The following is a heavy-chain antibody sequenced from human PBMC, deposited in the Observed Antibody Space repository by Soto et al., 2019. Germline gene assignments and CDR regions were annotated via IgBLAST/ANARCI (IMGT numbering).Heavy chain of an antibody. V-gene: IGHV1-69*13. D-gene: IGHD5-12*01. Sequence: ASVKVSCKASGGTFSIYAISWVRQAPGQGLEWMGGIIPIFGTANYAQKFQGRVTITADESTSTAYMELSSLRSEDTAVYYCARAYSGYPNYYYGMDVWGQGTTVTV. CDR1: GGTFSIYA. CDR3: ARAYSGYPNYYYGMDV. CDR2: IIPIFGTA. J-gene: IGHJ6*02.